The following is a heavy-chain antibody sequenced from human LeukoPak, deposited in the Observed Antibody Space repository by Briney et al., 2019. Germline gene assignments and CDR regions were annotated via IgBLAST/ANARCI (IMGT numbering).Heavy chain of an antibody. J-gene: IGHJ4*02. CDR3: ARMFFSNGYYNDN. D-gene: IGHD6-19*01. CDR1: GYTFTSFG. Sequence: VASVKVSCKASGYTFTSFGISWVRQAPGQGLEWVGWITVYNGNRKYAQKFHNRVAMTTDTSTSTAYMELRSLRSDDTAVYYCARMFFSNGYYNDNWGQGTLVAVSS. CDR2: ITVYNGNR. V-gene: IGHV1-18*01.